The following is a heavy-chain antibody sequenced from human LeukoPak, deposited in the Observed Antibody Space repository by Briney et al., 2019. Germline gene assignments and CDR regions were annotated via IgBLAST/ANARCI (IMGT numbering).Heavy chain of an antibody. J-gene: IGHJ4*02. CDR2: IYYSGST. D-gene: IGHD2-21*02. CDR3: ARIVVVTATSVYFDY. Sequence: PSETLSLTCTVSGGSISSYYWSWIRQPPGKGLEWIGYIYYSGSTNYNPSLKSRVAISVDTSKNQFSLKLSSVTAADTAVYYCARIVVVTATSVYFDYWGQGTLVSVSS. CDR1: GGSISSYY. V-gene: IGHV4-59*01.